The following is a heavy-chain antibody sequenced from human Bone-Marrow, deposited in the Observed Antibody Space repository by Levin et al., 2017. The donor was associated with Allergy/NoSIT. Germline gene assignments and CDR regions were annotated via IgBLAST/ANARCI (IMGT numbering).Heavy chain of an antibody. Sequence: PSETLSLTCAVSGGSITSSNWWSWVRQPPGKGLEWIGEIYHSGSTNYNPSLKSRVTISVDKSKNHFSLKLSSVTAADTAVYYCARDTSSSRYEGTWFDPWGQGTLVTVSS. V-gene: IGHV4-4*02. D-gene: IGHD6-13*01. J-gene: IGHJ5*02. CDR1: GGSITSSNW. CDR3: ARDTSSSRYEGTWFDP. CDR2: IYHSGST.